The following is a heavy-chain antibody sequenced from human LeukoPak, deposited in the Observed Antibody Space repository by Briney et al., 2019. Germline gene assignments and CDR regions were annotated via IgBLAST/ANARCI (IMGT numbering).Heavy chain of an antibody. D-gene: IGHD4-17*01. Sequence: GGSLRLSCAASGFTFSSYWMHWVRHAPGKGLVWVSRINSDGSSTSYADSVKGRFTISRDNAKNTLYLQMNSLRAEDTAVYYCARGIYDYGDYFDYWGQGTLVTVSS. V-gene: IGHV3-74*01. J-gene: IGHJ4*02. CDR2: INSDGSST. CDR3: ARGIYDYGDYFDY. CDR1: GFTFSSYW.